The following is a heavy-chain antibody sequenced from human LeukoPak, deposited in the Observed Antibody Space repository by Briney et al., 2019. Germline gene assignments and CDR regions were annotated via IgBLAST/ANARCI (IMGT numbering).Heavy chain of an antibody. Sequence: SGGSLRLSCAASGFTFSSYGMSWVRQAPGKGLEWVAVISYDVGKKYYADSVKGRFTISRDNSKNTLYLQMNSLRAEDTAVYYCAKAGGWTYYGSGSYTDYFDYWGQGTLVTVSS. CDR3: AKAGGWTYYGSGSYTDYFDY. V-gene: IGHV3-30*18. D-gene: IGHD3-10*01. CDR2: ISYDVGKK. CDR1: GFTFSSYG. J-gene: IGHJ4*02.